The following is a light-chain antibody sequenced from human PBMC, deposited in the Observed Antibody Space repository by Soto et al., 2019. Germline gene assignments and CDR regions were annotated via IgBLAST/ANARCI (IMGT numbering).Light chain of an antibody. Sequence: AIRMTQSPPSLSASAGDRVTITCRASQSFHNRLAWYQQKPGRAPKLLIYAASTLQSGVPPRFIGSGSGTDFTLSISGLQSEDFATYYCQQYDSYPLTFGGGTRVEIK. CDR3: QQYDSYPLT. V-gene: IGKV1-8*01. J-gene: IGKJ4*01. CDR1: QSFHNR. CDR2: AAS.